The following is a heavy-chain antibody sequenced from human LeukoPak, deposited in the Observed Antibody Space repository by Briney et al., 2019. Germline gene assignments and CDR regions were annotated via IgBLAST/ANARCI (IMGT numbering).Heavy chain of an antibody. J-gene: IGHJ4*02. CDR3: ARGFSWVQLQDY. Sequence: RASVKVSCKASGYTFTSYDTNWVRQATGQGLEWMGWMNPNSGNTGYAQKFQGRVTITRNTSISTAYMELSSLRSEDTAVYYCARGFSWVQLQDYWGQGTLVTVSS. CDR1: GYTFTSYD. V-gene: IGHV1-8*03. D-gene: IGHD6-13*01. CDR2: MNPNSGNT.